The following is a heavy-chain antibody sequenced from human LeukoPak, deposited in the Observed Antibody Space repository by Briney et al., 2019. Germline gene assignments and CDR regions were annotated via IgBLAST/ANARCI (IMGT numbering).Heavy chain of an antibody. V-gene: IGHV4-4*07. J-gene: IGHJ5*02. CDR3: ARFSYYDSTGYYH. D-gene: IGHD3-22*01. CDR1: GGSISSYY. CDR2: IFDSGST. Sequence: SETLSLTCTVSGGSISSYYWSWIRQPAGKGLEWIGRIFDSGSTNYNPSLKSRVTMSVDTSQNQFSLRLTSVTAADTAVYYCARFSYYDSTGYYHWGQGALVTVSS.